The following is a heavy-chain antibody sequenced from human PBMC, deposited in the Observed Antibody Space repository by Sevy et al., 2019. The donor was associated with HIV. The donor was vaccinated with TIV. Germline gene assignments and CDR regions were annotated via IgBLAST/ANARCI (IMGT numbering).Heavy chain of an antibody. CDR1: GFTFSSHA. Sequence: GGSLRLSCVASGFTFSSHAMNWVRQVPGKGLEWVSSIGTNGDGGYYADSVKGRFTISRDNSKSTLYLQMNSLRAEDTALYYCSKPIYFYDNSGYSGDYWGQGIRVTVSS. CDR3: SKPIYFYDNSGYSGDY. J-gene: IGHJ4*02. D-gene: IGHD3-22*01. CDR2: IGTNGDGG. V-gene: IGHV3-23*01.